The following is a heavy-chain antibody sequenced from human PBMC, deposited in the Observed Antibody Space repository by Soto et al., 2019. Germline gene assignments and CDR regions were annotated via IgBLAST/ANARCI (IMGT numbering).Heavy chain of an antibody. D-gene: IGHD2-8*01. Sequence: ASVKVSCKASGYTFTSYYMHWVRQAPGQGLEWMGIINPSGGSTSYAQKFQGRVTMTRDTSTSTVYMELSSLRSEDTAVYYCARGRDVLMVYATYYYYYYMDVWGKGTTVTVSS. J-gene: IGHJ6*03. V-gene: IGHV1-46*03. CDR3: ARGRDVLMVYATYYYYYYMDV. CDR2: INPSGGST. CDR1: GYTFTSYY.